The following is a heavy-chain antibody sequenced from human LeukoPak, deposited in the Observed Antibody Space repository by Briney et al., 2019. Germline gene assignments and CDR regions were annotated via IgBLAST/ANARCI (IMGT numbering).Heavy chain of an antibody. CDR3: ARQPYYYDRLDAFDI. CDR1: GYTFTSYY. D-gene: IGHD3-22*01. J-gene: IGHJ3*02. Sequence: GASVKVSCKASGYTFTSYYMHWVRRAPGQGREWMGIINPSGGSTSYAQKFQGRVTMTRDTSTSTVYMELSSLRSEDTAVYYCARQPYYYDRLDAFDIWGQGTMVTVSS. CDR2: INPSGGST. V-gene: IGHV1-46*01.